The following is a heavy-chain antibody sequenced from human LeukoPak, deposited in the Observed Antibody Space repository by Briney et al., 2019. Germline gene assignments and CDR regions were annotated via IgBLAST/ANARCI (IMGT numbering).Heavy chain of an antibody. J-gene: IGHJ4*02. CDR2: ISSRSRYM. V-gene: IGHV3-21*01. D-gene: IGHD2-21*02. CDR3: ARGRDSLDLCFDS. Sequence: PGGSLRLSCAASGFTFSDYSMNWVRQAPGKGLEWVSSISSRSRYMYYADSVKGRFTISRDNAKNSLSLQMNSLRVEDTAVYYCARGRDSLDLCFDSWGQGTLITVSS. CDR1: GFTFSDYS.